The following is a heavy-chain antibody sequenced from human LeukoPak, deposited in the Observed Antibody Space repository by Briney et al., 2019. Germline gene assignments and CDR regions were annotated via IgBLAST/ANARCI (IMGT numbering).Heavy chain of an antibody. D-gene: IGHD3-10*01. V-gene: IGHV3-48*03. J-gene: IGHJ4*02. CDR3: ARVHEYYYGSGPFDY. CDR2: ISSSGSTI. Sequence: GGSLRLSCAAPGFTFSSYEMNWVRQAPGKGLEWVSYISSSGSTIYYADSVKGRFTISRDNAKNSLYLQMNSLRAEDTAVYYCARVHEYYYGSGPFDYWGQGTLVTVSS. CDR1: GFTFSSYE.